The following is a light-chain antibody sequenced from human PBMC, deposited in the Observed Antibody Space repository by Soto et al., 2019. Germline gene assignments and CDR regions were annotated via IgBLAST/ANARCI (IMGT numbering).Light chain of an antibody. CDR2: ATS. V-gene: IGKV1-9*01. CDR1: QGNNTY. Sequence: DIHLTQSPTFLSATVGDRNTNTFRARQGNNTYVARFQQIPGKAPKPLIYATSTLQGGVLSRFSGSGSGTEFTLTISSLQPEDFATYYCQQLSSYPLTFGGGTKVDIK. J-gene: IGKJ4*01. CDR3: QQLSSYPLT.